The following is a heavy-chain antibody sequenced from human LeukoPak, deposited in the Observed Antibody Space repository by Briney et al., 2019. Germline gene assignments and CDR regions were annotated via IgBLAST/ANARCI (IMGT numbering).Heavy chain of an antibody. CDR3: ARGEDIVATIPFDY. D-gene: IGHD5-12*01. Sequence: SETLSLTCTVSGGSISSSSYYWGWIRQPPGKGLEWIGSIYYSGSTYYNPSLKSRVTISVDTSKNQFSLKLSSVTAADTAVYYCARGEDIVATIPFDYWGQGTPVTVSS. CDR2: IYYSGST. J-gene: IGHJ4*02. CDR1: GGSISSSSYY. V-gene: IGHV4-39*07.